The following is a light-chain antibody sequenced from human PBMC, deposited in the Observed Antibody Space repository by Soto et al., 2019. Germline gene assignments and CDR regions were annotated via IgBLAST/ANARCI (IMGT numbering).Light chain of an antibody. CDR2: YDN. V-gene: IGLV1-51*01. CDR1: SSNIRDNY. J-gene: IGLJ1*01. CDR3: GTWDSSLSAGV. Sequence: QSVLTQPPSVSVAPGQKVTISCSGSSSNIRDNYVSWYQQLPGTAPKLLIYYDNKRPSGIPDRFSGSKSGTSATLGITGLQTGDEADYYCGTWDSSLSAGVFGTGTKLTVL.